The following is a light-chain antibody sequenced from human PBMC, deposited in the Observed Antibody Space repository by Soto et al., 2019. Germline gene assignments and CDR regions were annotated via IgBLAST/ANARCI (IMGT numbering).Light chain of an antibody. CDR2: AAS. CDR3: QQLHDYPRT. Sequence: DIQLTQSPSFLSASVGDRVTITCRASQGISSYLAWYQQKPGKAPNLLIYAASILQSGVPSRFSGSGSGTEFTLTISSLQPEDFATYYCQQLHDYPRTFGQGTKVEIK. J-gene: IGKJ2*01. CDR1: QGISSY. V-gene: IGKV1-9*01.